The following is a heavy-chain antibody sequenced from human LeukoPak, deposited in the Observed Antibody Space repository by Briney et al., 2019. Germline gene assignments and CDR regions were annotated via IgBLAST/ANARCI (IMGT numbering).Heavy chain of an antibody. Sequence: GASVKVSCKASGYTFTAYYVHWVRQAPGQGPEWMGWIHPNSGGTKYAQNFQGRVTMTRDTSITTAYMELSSLRSDDTAVYYCAGGDIYWDYWGQGTQVTVSS. V-gene: IGHV1-2*02. CDR2: IHPNSGGT. CDR3: AGGDIYWDY. D-gene: IGHD2-15*01. J-gene: IGHJ4*02. CDR1: GYTFTAYY.